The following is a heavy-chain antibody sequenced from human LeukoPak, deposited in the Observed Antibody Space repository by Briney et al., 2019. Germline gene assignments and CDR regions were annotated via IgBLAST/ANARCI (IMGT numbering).Heavy chain of an antibody. CDR3: ARPGRTGTTWVDAFDI. Sequence: GGSLRLSCAASGFTFSSYVMSWVRQAPGKGLEWVAALTSSSDTTYYGDSVKGRFTISRDNSKNTLYLQMNSLRAEDTAVYYCARPGRTGTTWVDAFDIWGQGTMVTVSS. CDR1: GFTFSSYV. D-gene: IGHD1-7*01. J-gene: IGHJ3*02. V-gene: IGHV3-23*01. CDR2: LTSSSDTT.